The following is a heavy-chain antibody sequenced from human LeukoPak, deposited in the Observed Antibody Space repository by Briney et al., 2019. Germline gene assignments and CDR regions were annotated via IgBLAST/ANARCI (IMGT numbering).Heavy chain of an antibody. D-gene: IGHD1-26*01. V-gene: IGHV1-46*01. CDR3: ARPRIVGATEGYFDY. Sequence: ASVKVSCKASGYTFTSYYMHWVRQAPGQGLEWMGIINPSGGSTSYAQKFQGRATMTRDTSTSTVYMELSSLRSEDTAVYYCARPRIVGATEGYFDYWGQGTLVTVSS. CDR2: INPSGGST. J-gene: IGHJ4*02. CDR1: GYTFTSYY.